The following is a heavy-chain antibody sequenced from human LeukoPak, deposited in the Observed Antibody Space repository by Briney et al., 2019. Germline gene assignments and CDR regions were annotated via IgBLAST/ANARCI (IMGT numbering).Heavy chain of an antibody. CDR2: IYSGGST. CDR1: GFTVSSNY. CDR3: ARGIVATPEFDY. V-gene: IGHV3-53*04. J-gene: IGHJ4*02. D-gene: IGHD5-12*01. Sequence: GGSLRLSCAASGFTVSSNYMSWVRQAPGKGLEWVSVIYSGGSTYYADSVKGRFAISRRNSKNTLYLQMNSLRAEDTAVYYCARGIVATPEFDYWGQGTLVTVSS.